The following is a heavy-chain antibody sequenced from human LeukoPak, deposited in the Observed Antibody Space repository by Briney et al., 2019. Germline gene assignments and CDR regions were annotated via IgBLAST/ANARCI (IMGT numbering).Heavy chain of an antibody. CDR1: GYTFTSYA. V-gene: IGHV1-3*03. J-gene: IGHJ4*02. CDR2: INAGNGHT. CDR3: ARGGFCSGGSCSSGIDS. D-gene: IGHD2-15*01. Sequence: ASVKVSCKASGYTFTSYAMHWVRQAPGQGLEWMGWINAGNGHTKYSQEFQGRLTITRDTSASTAYMELSSLRSDDMAVYYCARGGFCSGGSCSSGIDSWGQGTLVTVSS.